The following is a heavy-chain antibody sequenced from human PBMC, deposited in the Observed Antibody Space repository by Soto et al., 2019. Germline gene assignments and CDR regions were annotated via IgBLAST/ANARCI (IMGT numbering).Heavy chain of an antibody. CDR1: GGTFSSYT. D-gene: IGHD2-2*01. CDR3: ATTNIVVVQAAVRLYFDC. CDR2: IIPILGIA. J-gene: IGHJ4*02. V-gene: IGHV1-69*02. Sequence: QVQLVQSGAEVKKPGSSVKVSCKASGGTFSSYTISWVRQAPGQGLEWMGRIIPILGIANCAQKFQGRVKTTADKSRSTAYMERGSLGSEDTAVYYCATTNIVVVQAAVRLYFDCWGQGTLVTVS.